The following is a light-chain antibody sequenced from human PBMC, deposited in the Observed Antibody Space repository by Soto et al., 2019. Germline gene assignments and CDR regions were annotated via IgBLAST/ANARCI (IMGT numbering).Light chain of an antibody. V-gene: IGLV3-21*02. CDR1: NIGSQS. Sequence: SYELTQPPSVSVAPGQTARITCGGDNIGSQSVHWYQQRPNQAPVLVVYDDSDRPSGIPERFSGSNSGNTATLTISRVEAGHEADFYCQVCHSSNDHCVFGSGTKLTVL. CDR2: DDS. CDR3: QVCHSSNDHCV. J-gene: IGLJ1*01.